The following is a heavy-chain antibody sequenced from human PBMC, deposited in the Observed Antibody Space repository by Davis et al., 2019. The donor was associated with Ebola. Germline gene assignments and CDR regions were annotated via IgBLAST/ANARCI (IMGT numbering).Heavy chain of an antibody. CDR1: GFPFSSYN. CDR2: ISSSSTYI. J-gene: IGHJ4*02. Sequence: GESLKISCAASGFPFSSYNMNWVRQAPGKGLEWVSSISSSSTYIYYADSVKGRFTISRDNAKKSLYLQMNSLRAEDTAVDYCARSSVWGQGTLVTVSS. CDR3: ARSSV. V-gene: IGHV3-21*01.